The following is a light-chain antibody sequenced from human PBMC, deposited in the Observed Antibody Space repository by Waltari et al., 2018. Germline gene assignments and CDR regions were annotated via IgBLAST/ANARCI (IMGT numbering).Light chain of an antibody. CDR3: MQGTHRPWT. Sequence: DVVMTKSPLSLAVILGQPASIYCWSSQSLVSRDGSTYFNWFQQRPGQSPRRLLYKVSNRDSGVPDRFSGSGSGTDFTLRISRVEAEDVGVYYCMQGTHRPWTFGQGTKVEIK. CDR2: KVS. V-gene: IGKV2-30*01. J-gene: IGKJ1*01. CDR1: QSLVSRDGSTY.